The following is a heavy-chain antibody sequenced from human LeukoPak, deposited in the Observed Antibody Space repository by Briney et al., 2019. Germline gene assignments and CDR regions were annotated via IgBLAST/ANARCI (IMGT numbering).Heavy chain of an antibody. CDR3: ARARYVNSFYAFDI. J-gene: IGHJ3*02. V-gene: IGHV4-4*07. D-gene: IGHD3-9*01. CDR2: IHSGGST. Sequence: PSETLSLTCTVSGASISSYYWSWIRQPAGKGLEWIGRIHSGGSTTYNPSLKSRVTMSVGTSKNQFSLKLSSVNAADTAVYYCARARYVNSFYAFDIWGQGTLVTVSS. CDR1: GASISSYY.